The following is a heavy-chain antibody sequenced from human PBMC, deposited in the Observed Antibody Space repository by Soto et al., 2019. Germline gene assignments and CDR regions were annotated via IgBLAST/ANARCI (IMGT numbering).Heavy chain of an antibody. CDR3: AREIYDDYDSSGFDH. CDR2: ISFDGRNT. Sequence: GGSLRLSCAASGFTFNNYGMHWVRQAPGKGLEWVVVISFDGRNTYYADSVKGRFTISRDNSKNTLYLQMNSLRAEDTAVYYCAREIYDDYDSSGFDHWGQGTLVTVSS. CDR1: GFTFNNYG. D-gene: IGHD3-22*01. J-gene: IGHJ4*02. V-gene: IGHV3-30*03.